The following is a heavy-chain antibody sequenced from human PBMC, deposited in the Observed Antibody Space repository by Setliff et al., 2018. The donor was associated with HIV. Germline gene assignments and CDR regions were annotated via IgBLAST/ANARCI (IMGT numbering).Heavy chain of an antibody. CDR3: ASVEAKVRGATYGMDV. V-gene: IGHV4-59*11. J-gene: IGHJ6*02. CDR2: IYNSGNS. CDR1: GDSISNHY. D-gene: IGHD3-10*01. Sequence: LSLTCNVSGDSISNHYWNWIRQPPGKGMEWLATIYNSGNSVSNPSLKSRVTISVDTPKNQFSLTLNSVTAADTAVYYRASVEAKVRGATYGMDVWGQGTTVTVSS.